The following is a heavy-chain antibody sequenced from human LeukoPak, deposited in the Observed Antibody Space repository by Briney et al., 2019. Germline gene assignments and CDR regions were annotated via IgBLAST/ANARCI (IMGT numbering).Heavy chain of an antibody. CDR3: ATYIAAAGTVWFDP. CDR1: GYTFTGYC. V-gene: IGHV1-2*02. CDR2: INPNSGGT. D-gene: IGHD6-13*01. Sequence: ASVKVSCKASGYTFTGYCMHWVRQAPGQGLEWMGWINPNSGGTNYAQKFQGRVTMARDTSISTAYMELSRLRSDDTAVYYCATYIAAAGTVWFDPWGQGTLVTVSS. J-gene: IGHJ5*02.